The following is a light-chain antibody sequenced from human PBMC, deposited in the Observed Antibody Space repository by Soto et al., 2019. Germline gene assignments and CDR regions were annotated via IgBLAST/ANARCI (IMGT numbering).Light chain of an antibody. Sequence: DIKMTQSPSSMSASVGDRITITCRATQTISNYLNWYQQKPGKAPELLIYAASTLQSGVPSRFSGSGSGTDFTLTISSLQPEDFATYYCQQSFSTPYTFGQGTKLEVK. CDR3: QQSFSTPYT. CDR2: AAS. CDR1: QTISNY. J-gene: IGKJ2*01. V-gene: IGKV1-39*01.